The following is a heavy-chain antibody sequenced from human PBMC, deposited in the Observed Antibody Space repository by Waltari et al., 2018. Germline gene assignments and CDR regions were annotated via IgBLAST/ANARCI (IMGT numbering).Heavy chain of an antibody. CDR3: AREGLDFQNTSGYYHLPY. J-gene: IGHJ4*02. D-gene: IGHD3-22*01. Sequence: EVLLEESGGGLVQPGGSLRLSCAASGFPFSNYEMNWVRKAPGKGLEWVSHISASGGTIFYADSVKGRFTISRDNAKNSLYLHMNSLRAEDTAVYYCAREGLDFQNTSGYYHLPYWGQGTL. CDR1: GFPFSNYE. CDR2: ISASGGTI. V-gene: IGHV3-48*03.